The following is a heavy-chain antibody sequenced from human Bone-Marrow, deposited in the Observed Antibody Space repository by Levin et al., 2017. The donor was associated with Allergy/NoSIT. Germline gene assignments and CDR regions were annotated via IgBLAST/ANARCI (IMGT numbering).Heavy chain of an antibody. V-gene: IGHV3-9*01. Sequence: GGSLRLSCAASGFTFDDYAMHWVRQAPGKGLEWVSGISWNSGSIGYADSVKGRFTISRDNAKNSLYLQMNSLRAEDTALYYCAKDITYGDYYYGMDVWGQGTTVTVSS. CDR1: GFTFDDYA. J-gene: IGHJ6*02. CDR3: AKDITYGDYYYGMDV. D-gene: IGHD4-17*01. CDR2: ISWNSGSI.